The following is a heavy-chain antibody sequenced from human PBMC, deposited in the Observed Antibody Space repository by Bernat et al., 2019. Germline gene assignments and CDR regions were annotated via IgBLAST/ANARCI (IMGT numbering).Heavy chain of an antibody. D-gene: IGHD2-15*01. CDR3: ARSRGALVDY. CDR2: INSEGSST. CDR1: GFGFSGYW. J-gene: IGHJ4*02. V-gene: IGHV3-74*01. Sequence: EVQLVESGGGLVQPGGSPRLSCASSGFGFSGYWMHWVRQDPGKGLVWVSRINSEGSSTNYADSVKGRFTISRDNAKNTLYLQMNSLRAEDTAVYYCARSRGALVDYWGQGTLVTVSS.